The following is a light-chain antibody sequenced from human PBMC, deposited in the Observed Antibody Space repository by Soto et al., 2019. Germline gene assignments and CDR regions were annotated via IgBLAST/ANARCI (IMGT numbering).Light chain of an antibody. V-gene: IGLV2-23*01. CDR3: CSYAGSSSYV. Sequence: QSVLTQPASVSGSPGQSITISCHGTSSDVGSYNLVSWYQQHPGKAPKLMIYEGSKRPSGVPNRFSGSKSGNTASLTISGLQAEDEADYYCCSYAGSSSYVFGTGTKVTVL. CDR2: EGS. J-gene: IGLJ1*01. CDR1: SSDVGSYNL.